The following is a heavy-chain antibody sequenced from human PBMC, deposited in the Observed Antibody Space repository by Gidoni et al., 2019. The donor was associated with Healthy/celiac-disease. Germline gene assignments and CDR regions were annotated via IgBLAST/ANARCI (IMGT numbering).Heavy chain of an antibody. J-gene: IGHJ4*02. D-gene: IGHD4-17*01. Sequence: QVQLVESGGGVVQPGRSLRLSCAAPGFTFSSYGMHWVRQAPGKGLEGVAVISYDGSNKYYADSVKGRFTISRDNSKNTLYLQMNSLRAEDTAVYYCAKDIPYGDYVDYWGQGTLVTVSS. CDR3: AKDIPYGDYVDY. CDR1: GFTFSSYG. V-gene: IGHV3-30*18. CDR2: ISYDGSNK.